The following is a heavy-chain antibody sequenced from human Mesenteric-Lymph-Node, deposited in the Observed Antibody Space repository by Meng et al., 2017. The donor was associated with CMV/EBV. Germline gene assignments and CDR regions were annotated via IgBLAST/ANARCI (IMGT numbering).Heavy chain of an antibody. D-gene: IGHD1-20*01. J-gene: IGHJ4*02. CDR2: IYPGDSNT. Sequence: GGSLRLSCKGFGYTFTTYWIGWVRQMPGKGLEWMGIIYPGDSNTRYSPSFQGQVTISADKSISTAYLQWSSLKASDTAMYYCARGRYNWNYWGQGALVTVSS. V-gene: IGHV5-51*01. CDR1: GYTFTTYW. CDR3: ARGRYNWNY.